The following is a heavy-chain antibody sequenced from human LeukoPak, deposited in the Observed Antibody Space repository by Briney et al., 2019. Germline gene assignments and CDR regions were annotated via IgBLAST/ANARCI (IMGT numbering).Heavy chain of an antibody. D-gene: IGHD1-26*01. V-gene: IGHV3-30*04. CDR2: ISYDGTEK. CDR1: GFTFSSYA. CDR3: VRDRDWDLLGFDY. J-gene: IGHJ4*02. Sequence: PGRSLRLSCAASGFTFSSYAMHWIRQAPGTGLEWVALISYDGTEKYYSDSVKGRFTISRDNSKNTLYLHMDSLRTEDSAVFYCVRDRDWDLLGFDYWGQGALVTVSS.